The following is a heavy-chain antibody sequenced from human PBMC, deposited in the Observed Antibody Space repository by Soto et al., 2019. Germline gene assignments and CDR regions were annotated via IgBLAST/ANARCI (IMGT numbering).Heavy chain of an antibody. Sequence: QVQLVESGGGVVQPGRSLRLSCAASGFTFSHYGMHWVRQAPGKGLEWVAFIWYDGSNKYYADSVKGRFTISRDNSKNTLYLQMDNLRAEDTAAFYCARGRGTSWYFDYGGQGSLVTVSS. J-gene: IGHJ4*02. D-gene: IGHD6-13*01. CDR3: ARGRGTSWYFDY. CDR2: IWYDGSNK. CDR1: GFTFSHYG. V-gene: IGHV3-33*01.